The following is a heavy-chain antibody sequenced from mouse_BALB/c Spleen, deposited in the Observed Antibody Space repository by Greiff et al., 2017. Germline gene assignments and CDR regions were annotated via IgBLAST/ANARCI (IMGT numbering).Heavy chain of an antibody. J-gene: IGHJ1*01. CDR1: GFTFTDYY. CDR2: IRNKANGYTT. Sequence: EVKVVESGGGLVQPGGSLRLSCATSGFTFTDYYMSWVRQPPGKALEWLGFIRNKANGYTTEYSASVKGRFTISRDNSQSILYLQINSLRAEVCATYDCASDSYPSYWYFDVWGAGTTVTVSS. D-gene: IGHD2-12*01. V-gene: IGHV7-3*02. CDR3: ASDSYPSYWYFDV.